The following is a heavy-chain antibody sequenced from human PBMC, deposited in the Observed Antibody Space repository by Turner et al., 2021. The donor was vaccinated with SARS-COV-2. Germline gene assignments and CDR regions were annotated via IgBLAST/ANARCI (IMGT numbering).Heavy chain of an antibody. J-gene: IGHJ4*02. Sequence: EVQLVESGGGLVQPGGSLRLSCAASGFTVSSNYMSWVRRAPGKGLELVSLIYSGGSTDYADSVKGRFTISRDNSKNTLSLQMNSLRAEDTAVYYCARHKWRRGAFWGQGTLVTVSS. CDR1: GFTVSSNY. V-gene: IGHV3-66*04. CDR2: IYSGGST. CDR3: ARHKWRRGAF. D-gene: IGHD5-12*01.